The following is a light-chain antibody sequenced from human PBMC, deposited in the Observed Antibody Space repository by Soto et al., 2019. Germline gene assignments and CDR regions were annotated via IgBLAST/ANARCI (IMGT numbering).Light chain of an antibody. J-gene: IGLJ2*01. CDR3: CSYAGSDNFAL. CDR1: SSDIGGYNL. Sequence: QSALTQPASVSGSPGQSITLSCTGSSSDIGGYNLVSWYQQHPGQPPKLIIYEATKRPSGVSIRFSGSRSGNTASLTISGLQAEDEADYYCCSYAGSDNFALFGGGTKLTVL. V-gene: IGLV2-23*01. CDR2: EAT.